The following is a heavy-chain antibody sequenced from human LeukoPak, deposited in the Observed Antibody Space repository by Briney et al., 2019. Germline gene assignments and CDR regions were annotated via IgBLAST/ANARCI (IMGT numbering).Heavy chain of an antibody. CDR3: ARSRQSTYGNYYYYGMDV. J-gene: IGHJ6*02. CDR2: IYHSGKT. Sequence: PSETLSLTCAVSGGSISSGGYSWSWIRQPPGKGLEWIGHIYHSGKTNYNASLKSRVTISVDRFKNQFSLKLSSVTAADTAVYYCARSRQSTYGNYYYYGMDVWGQGTTVTVSS. V-gene: IGHV4-30-2*01. CDR1: GGSISSGGYS. D-gene: IGHD1-14*01.